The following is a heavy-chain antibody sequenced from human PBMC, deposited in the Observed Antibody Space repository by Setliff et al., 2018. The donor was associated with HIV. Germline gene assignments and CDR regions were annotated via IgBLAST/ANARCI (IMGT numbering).Heavy chain of an antibody. D-gene: IGHD5-12*01. J-gene: IGHJ4*02. CDR2: IMPIFGVT. CDR1: GGTFTSYA. V-gene: IGHV1-69*05. CDR3: ATRLSGYTSYYFDQ. Sequence: SVKVSCKASGGTFTSYAFNWVRQAPGQRLEWMGEIMPIFGVTKYAQKFQCRLSISTGESTRTAYMELTSLTSEDTAVYFCATRLSGYTSYYFDQWGQGTLVTVSS.